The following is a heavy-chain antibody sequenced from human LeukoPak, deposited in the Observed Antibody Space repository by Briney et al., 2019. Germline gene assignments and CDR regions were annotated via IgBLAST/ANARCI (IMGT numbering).Heavy chain of an antibody. CDR2: ISDSGGST. V-gene: IGHV3-23*01. CDR3: ARDSSGWYDYYYYYGMDV. J-gene: IGHJ6*02. Sequence: GGSLRLSCAASGFTFSSYAMSWVRQAPGKGLEWVSGISDSGGSTYYADSVKGRFTISRDNAKNSLYLQMNSLRAEDTAVYYCARDSSGWYDYYYYYGMDVWGQGTTVTVSS. D-gene: IGHD6-19*01. CDR1: GFTFSSYA.